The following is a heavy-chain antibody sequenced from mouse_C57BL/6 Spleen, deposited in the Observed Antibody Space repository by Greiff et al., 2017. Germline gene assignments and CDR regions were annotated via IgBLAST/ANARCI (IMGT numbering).Heavy chain of an antibody. V-gene: IGHV1-63*01. CDR3: ARSGYDYDAVYAMDY. D-gene: IGHD2-4*01. J-gene: IGHJ4*01. CDR2: IYPGGGYT. Sequence: VQLQQSGAELVRPGTSVKMSCKASGYTFTNYWIGWAKQRPGHGLEWIGDIYPGGGYTNYNEKFKGKATLTADKSSSTAYMQFSSLTSEDSAIYYCARSGYDYDAVYAMDYWGQGTSVTVSS. CDR1: GYTFTNYW.